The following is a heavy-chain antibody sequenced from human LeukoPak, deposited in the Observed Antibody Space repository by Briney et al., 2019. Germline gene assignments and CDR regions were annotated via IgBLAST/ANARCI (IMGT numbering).Heavy chain of an antibody. V-gene: IGHV3-33*01. CDR1: GFTFSSYG. Sequence: GGSLRLSCAASGFTFSSYGMHWVRQAPGKGLEWVAVIWYDGSNKYYADSVKGRFTISRNNSKNTLYLQMNSLRAEDTAVYYCARDYLDWYFDLWGRGTLVTVSS. CDR3: ARDYLDWYFDL. J-gene: IGHJ2*01. CDR2: IWYDGSNK.